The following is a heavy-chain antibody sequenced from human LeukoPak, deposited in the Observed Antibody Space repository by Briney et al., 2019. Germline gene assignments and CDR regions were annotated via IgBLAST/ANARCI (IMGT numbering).Heavy chain of an antibody. CDR2: IYHSGST. CDR3: ARDPYRDWWYFDY. J-gene: IGHJ4*02. Sequence: SETLSLTCTVSGYSISSGYYWGWIRQPPGKGLEWIGSIYHSGSTYYNPSLKSRVTISVDTSKNQFSLKLSSVTAADTAVYYCARDPYRDWWYFDYWGQGTLVTVSS. CDR1: GYSISSGYY. V-gene: IGHV4-38-2*02. D-gene: IGHD2-8*02.